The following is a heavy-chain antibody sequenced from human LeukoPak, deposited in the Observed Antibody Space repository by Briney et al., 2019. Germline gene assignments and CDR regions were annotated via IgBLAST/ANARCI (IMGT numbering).Heavy chain of an antibody. V-gene: IGHV4-39*07. D-gene: IGHD6-19*01. CDR2: IYYSGTT. Sequence: PSETLSLTCTVSGGSISSSSYYWGWIRQPPGKGLEWIGSIYYSGTTYYNPSLKSRITISVDTSKNQFSLKLSSVTAADTAVYYCARRPGGAYSSGWYSFWFDPWGQGTLVTVSS. J-gene: IGHJ5*02. CDR3: ARRPGGAYSSGWYSFWFDP. CDR1: GGSISSSSYY.